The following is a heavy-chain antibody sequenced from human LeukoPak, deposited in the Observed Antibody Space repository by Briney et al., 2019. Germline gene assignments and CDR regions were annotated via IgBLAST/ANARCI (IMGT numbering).Heavy chain of an antibody. CDR2: ISAYNGNT. J-gene: IGHJ4*02. D-gene: IGHD6-19*01. CDR3: AREGSSSGWYPLYHFDY. CDR1: GGTFSSYA. Sequence: ASVKVSCKASGGTFSSYAISWVRQAPGQGLEWMGWISAYNGNTNYAQKLQGRVTMTTDTSTSTAYMELRSLRSDDTAVYYCAREGSSSGWYPLYHFDYWGQGTLVTVSS. V-gene: IGHV1-18*01.